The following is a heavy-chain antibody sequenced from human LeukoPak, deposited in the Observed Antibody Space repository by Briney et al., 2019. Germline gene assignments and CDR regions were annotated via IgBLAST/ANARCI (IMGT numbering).Heavy chain of an antibody. CDR3: ARDLAYRSSLRGTFDI. J-gene: IGHJ3*02. CDR1: GGSISNYF. CDR2: IYYSGNT. D-gene: IGHD6-19*01. V-gene: IGHV4-59*01. Sequence: SETLFLTCTVSGGSISNYFWSWIRQAPGKGLEYIGFIYYSGNTNYNPSFKSRVTISVDTSKKQFSLKLSSVTAADTAVYYCARDLAYRSSLRGTFDIWGQGTKVTVSS.